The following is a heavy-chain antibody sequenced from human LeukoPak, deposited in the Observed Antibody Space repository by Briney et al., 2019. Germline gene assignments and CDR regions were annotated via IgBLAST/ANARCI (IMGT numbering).Heavy chain of an antibody. CDR3: ARQNSSSWYEDY. J-gene: IGHJ4*02. D-gene: IGHD6-13*01. V-gene: IGHV4-34*01. CDR2: INHSGST. CDR1: GGSFSGYY. Sequence: SETLSLTCAVYGGSFSGYYWSWIRQPPGKGLEWIGEINHSGSTNYNPSLKSRVTISVDTSKNQFSLKLSPVTAADTAVYYCARQNSSSWYEDYWGQGTLVTVSS.